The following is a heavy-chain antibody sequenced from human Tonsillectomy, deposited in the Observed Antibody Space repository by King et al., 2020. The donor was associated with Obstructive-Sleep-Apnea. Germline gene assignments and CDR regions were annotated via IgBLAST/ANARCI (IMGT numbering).Heavy chain of an antibody. V-gene: IGHV3-30-3*01. CDR2: ISYDGSHK. J-gene: IGHJ6*02. D-gene: IGHD6-13*01. Sequence: VQLVESGGGVVQPGRSLRLSCAASGFTFSTYAMHWVLQVPGKGLEWVAVISYDGSHKYYADSLKGRFTISRDNSKNTLYLQMNSLRPEDTAVYYCARTAVDPYSSSGYYYYYGMDVWGQGTTVTVSS. CDR3: ARTAVDPYSSSGYYYYYGMDV. CDR1: GFTFSTYA.